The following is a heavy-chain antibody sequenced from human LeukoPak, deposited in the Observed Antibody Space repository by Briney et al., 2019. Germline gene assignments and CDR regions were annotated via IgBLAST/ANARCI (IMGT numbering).Heavy chain of an antibody. CDR1: GGSFSGHY. V-gene: IGHV4-34*01. J-gene: IGHJ6*03. D-gene: IGHD6-19*01. CDR3: ARGRRQWLEPPSDYYFYMDV. CDR2: NNDSGSS. Sequence: SETLSLTCGVYGGSFSGHYWSWIRQPPGKGLEGIGENNDSGSSNYNPSLKSRVTISVDTSKNQFSLKLSSVTAADTAAYYCARGRRQWLEPPSDYYFYMDVWGKGTTATVSS.